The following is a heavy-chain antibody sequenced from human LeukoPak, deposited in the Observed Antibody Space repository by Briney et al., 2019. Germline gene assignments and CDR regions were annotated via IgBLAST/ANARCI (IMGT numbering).Heavy chain of an antibody. CDR1: GGSFSGYY. J-gene: IGHJ6*03. V-gene: IGHV4-34*01. Sequence: SETLSLTCAVYGGSFSGYYWSWIRQPPGKGLEWIGEINHSGSTNYNPSLKSRVTISVDTSKNQFSLKLSSVTAADTAVYYCARTKKRGLYYYYMDVWGKGTTVTVSS. CDR2: INHSGST. CDR3: ARTKKRGLYYYYMDV.